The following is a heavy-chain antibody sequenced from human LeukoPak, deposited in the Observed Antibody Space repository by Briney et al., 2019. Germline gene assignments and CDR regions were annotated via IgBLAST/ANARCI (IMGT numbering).Heavy chain of an antibody. Sequence: PGGSLRLSCAASGFTFSTYGMHWVRQPPGKGLERVAFIRDDGSNKYYADSVKGRFTISRDNSRDTLHLQMNSLRAEDTAVYYCAKGAGYSGYDYPDYWGQGTLVTVSS. V-gene: IGHV3-30*02. CDR1: GFTFSTYG. CDR2: IRDDGSNK. CDR3: AKGAGYSGYDYPDY. D-gene: IGHD5-12*01. J-gene: IGHJ4*02.